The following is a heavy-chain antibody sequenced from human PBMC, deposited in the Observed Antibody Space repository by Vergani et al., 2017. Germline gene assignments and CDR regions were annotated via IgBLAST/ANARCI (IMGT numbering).Heavy chain of an antibody. Sequence: EVQLLESGGDLVQPGGSLRLSCAASGFTFGDYYMAWIRVAPGKGLDWVASIKGDGTETFYVDSVKGRFTISRDNAKTTLYLQMNSLRDEDRGVYYCARISGGSAPYLHYWGQGTLVTVAS. D-gene: IGHD2-15*01. J-gene: IGHJ1*01. CDR1: GFTFGDYY. CDR3: ARISGGSAPYLHY. V-gene: IGHV3-7*01. CDR2: IKGDGTET.